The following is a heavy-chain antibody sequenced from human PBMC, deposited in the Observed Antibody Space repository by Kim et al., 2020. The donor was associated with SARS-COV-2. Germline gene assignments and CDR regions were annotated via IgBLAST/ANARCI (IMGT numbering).Heavy chain of an antibody. J-gene: IGHJ4*02. V-gene: IGHV3-73*01. CDR2: IRSKANSYAT. CDR1: GLTFSGSA. CDR3: TSHIGGGSGWYWGSGY. D-gene: IGHD6-19*01. Sequence: GGSLRLSCAASGLTFSGSAMHWVRQASGKGLEWVGRIRSKANSYATAYAASVKGRFTISRDDSKNTAYLQMNSLQTEDTAVYYCTSHIGGGSGWYWGSGYWGQVTLVTVSS.